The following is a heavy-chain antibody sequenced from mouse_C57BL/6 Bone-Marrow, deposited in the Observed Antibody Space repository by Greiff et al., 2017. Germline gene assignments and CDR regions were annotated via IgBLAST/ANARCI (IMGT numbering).Heavy chain of an antibody. D-gene: IGHD1-1*01. Sequence: QVQLQQSGAELAKPGASVRLSCKASGSTFTSYWMHWVKQRPGQGLEWIGYINPSSGYTKYNQKFKDKATLTADKSSSTAYMQLSSLTYEDSAVYYCARIGYGSRAWFAYWGQGTLVTVSA. CDR3: ARIGYGSRAWFAY. CDR1: GSTFTSYW. V-gene: IGHV1-7*01. J-gene: IGHJ3*01. CDR2: INPSSGYT.